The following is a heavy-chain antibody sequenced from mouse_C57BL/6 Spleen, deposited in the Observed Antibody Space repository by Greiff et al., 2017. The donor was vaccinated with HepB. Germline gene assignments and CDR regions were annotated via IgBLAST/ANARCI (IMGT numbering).Heavy chain of an antibody. CDR2: IYPGDGDT. CDR3: AREGANCDGFDY. V-gene: IGHV1-82*01. J-gene: IGHJ2*01. Sequence: VQLQQSGPELVKPGASVKISCKASGYAFSSSWMNWVKQRPGKGLEWIGRIYPGDGDTNYNGKFKGKATLTADKSSSTAYMQLSSLTSEDSAVYFCAREGANCDGFDYWGQGTTLTVSS. CDR1: GYAFSSSW. D-gene: IGHD4-1*01.